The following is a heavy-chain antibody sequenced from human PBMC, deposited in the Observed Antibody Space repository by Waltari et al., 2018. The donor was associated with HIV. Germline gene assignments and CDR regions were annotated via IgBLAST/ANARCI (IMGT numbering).Heavy chain of an antibody. CDR1: GYTFTSYA. Sequence: VQLAQSGAAVMKPGASVMVSGKASGYTFTSYAITWAREATGQGLEWMGWMNPNSGNTGYAQKFQGRVTMTRNTSISTAYMELSSLRSEDTAVYYCARSSITGTSGGGMDVWGQGTTVTVSS. D-gene: IGHD1-7*01. J-gene: IGHJ6*02. CDR2: MNPNSGNT. V-gene: IGHV1-8*01. CDR3: ARSSITGTSGGGMDV.